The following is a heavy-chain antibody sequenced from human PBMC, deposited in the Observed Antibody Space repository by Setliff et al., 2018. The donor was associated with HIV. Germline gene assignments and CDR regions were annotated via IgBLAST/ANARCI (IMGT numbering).Heavy chain of an antibody. D-gene: IGHD5-18*01. CDR3: AREIQFSATTYYYYYMDD. CDR2: IYSSGST. Sequence: PSETLSLTCTVSGGSISSYYGSWIRQSAGKGLEWIGRIYSSGSTNYNPSLKSRVTISVDTSRNQFSLRLSSVTAADTAVYYCAREIQFSATTYYYYYMDDWGRGTTVTVSS. CDR1: GGSISSYY. V-gene: IGHV4-4*07. J-gene: IGHJ6*03.